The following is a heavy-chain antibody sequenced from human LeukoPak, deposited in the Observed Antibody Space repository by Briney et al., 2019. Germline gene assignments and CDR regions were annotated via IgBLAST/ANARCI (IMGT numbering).Heavy chain of an antibody. CDR1: GYSFTSYW. V-gene: IGHV5-51*01. J-gene: IGHJ4*02. Sequence: GESLKISCKGSGYSFTSYWIGWVRQMPGKGLEWMGIIYPGDSDTRYSPSFQGQVTISADKSISTAYLQWSSLKASDTAMYYCARHYDSGSYSSFSGFRNWGQGTLVTVSS. D-gene: IGHD3-10*01. CDR3: ARHYDSGSYSSFSGFRN. CDR2: IYPGDSDT.